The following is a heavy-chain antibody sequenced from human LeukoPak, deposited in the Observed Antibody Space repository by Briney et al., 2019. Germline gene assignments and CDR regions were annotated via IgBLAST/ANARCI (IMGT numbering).Heavy chain of an antibody. J-gene: IGHJ2*01. CDR1: GFTFSSYS. Sequence: GGSLRLSCAASGFTFSSYSMNWFRQAPGKGLEWVSSISSSSSYIYYADSVKGRFTISRDNAKNSLYLQMNSLRAEDTAVYYCARSPARLRPNWYFDLWGRGTLVTVSX. D-gene: IGHD4-17*01. V-gene: IGHV3-21*01. CDR2: ISSSSSYI. CDR3: ARSPARLRPNWYFDL.